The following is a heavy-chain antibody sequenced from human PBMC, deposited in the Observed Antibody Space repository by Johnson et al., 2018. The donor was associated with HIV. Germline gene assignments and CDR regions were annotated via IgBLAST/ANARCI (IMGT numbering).Heavy chain of an antibody. CDR3: AKSGYSGSYDRMGAFDI. J-gene: IGHJ3*02. V-gene: IGHV3-7*05. Sequence: VQLVESGGGVVQPGRSLRLSCAASGFTFSSSWMNWVRQAPGKGLEWVANIKQDGSQKSSVDSVKGRFNISRDNAKTALYLQMDSLRAEDTAVYYCAKSGYSGSYDRMGAFDIWCQGTMVTVSS. CDR2: IKQDGSQK. D-gene: IGHD1-26*01. CDR1: GFTFSSSW.